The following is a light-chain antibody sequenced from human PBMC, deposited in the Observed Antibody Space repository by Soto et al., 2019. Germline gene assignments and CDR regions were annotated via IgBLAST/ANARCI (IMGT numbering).Light chain of an antibody. Sequence: EIVMTQSPATLSVSPGEIATLSCRASQRVSNNFAWYQQKPGQAPRLLMFVASTRATGIHARFSDSGSVTEFALAISSLQAEDFAVYYCQQYTTWPRTFGQGTKVEIQ. V-gene: IGKV3-15*01. CDR1: QRVSNN. CDR2: VAS. J-gene: IGKJ1*01. CDR3: QQYTTWPRT.